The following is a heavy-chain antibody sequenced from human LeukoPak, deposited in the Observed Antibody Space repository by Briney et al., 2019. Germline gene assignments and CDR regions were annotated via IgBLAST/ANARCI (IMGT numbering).Heavy chain of an antibody. D-gene: IGHD3-22*01. CDR3: ARVRAVSSGALDY. J-gene: IGHJ4*02. CDR2: IYHSGST. Sequence: SETLSLTCTVSGGSISSYYWSWIRQPPGKELEWIGSIYHSGSTYYNPSLKSRVTISVDTSKNQFSLKVSSVTAADTAVYYCARVRAVSSGALDYWGQGTLVTVSS. V-gene: IGHV4-38-2*02. CDR1: GGSISSYY.